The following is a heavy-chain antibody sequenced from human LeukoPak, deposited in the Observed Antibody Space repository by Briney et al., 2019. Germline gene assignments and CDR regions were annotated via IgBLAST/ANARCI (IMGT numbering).Heavy chain of an antibody. CDR3: ARGRTTVVYFDY. CDR2: ISYDGSNK. V-gene: IGHV3-30-3*01. CDR1: GFTFSSYA. J-gene: IGHJ4*02. Sequence: GGSLRLSCAASGFTFSSYAMHWVRQAPGKGLEWVAVISYDGSNKYYADSVKGRFTISRDNSKNTLYLQMNSLRAEDTAVYYCARGRTTVVYFDYWGQGTLVTVSS. D-gene: IGHD4-23*01.